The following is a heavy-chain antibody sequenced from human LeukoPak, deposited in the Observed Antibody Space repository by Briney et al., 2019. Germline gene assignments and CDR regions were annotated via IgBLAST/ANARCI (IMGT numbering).Heavy chain of an antibody. CDR3: VRQAGRAGGQ. V-gene: IGHV3-48*03. CDR1: GFSFSVYE. Sequence: GGSLRLSCAASGFSFSVYEMHWVRQAPGKGLEWISDISSSGTTTYYADSVKGRFTISRDNARNLLHLQMNSLRVDDTAVYYCVRQAGRAGGQWGQGTLIAVSS. CDR2: ISSSGTTT. J-gene: IGHJ4*02. D-gene: IGHD3-10*01.